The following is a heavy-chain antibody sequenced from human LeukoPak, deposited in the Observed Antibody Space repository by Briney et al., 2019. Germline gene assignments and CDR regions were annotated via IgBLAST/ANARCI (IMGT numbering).Heavy chain of an antibody. CDR3: AREKIAAPDAFDI. J-gene: IGHJ3*02. CDR1: GFTFSSYS. CDR2: ISYDGSNK. D-gene: IGHD6-13*01. V-gene: IGHV3-30*03. Sequence: GGSLRLSCAASGFTFSSYSMNWVRQAPGKGLEWVAVISYDGSNKYYADSVKGRFTISRDNSKNTLYLQMNSLRAEDTAVYYCAREKIAAPDAFDIWGQGTMVTVSS.